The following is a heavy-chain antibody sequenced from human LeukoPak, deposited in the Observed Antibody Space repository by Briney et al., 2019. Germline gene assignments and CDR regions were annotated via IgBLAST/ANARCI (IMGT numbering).Heavy chain of an antibody. CDR2: FNSDTGNT. CDR3: ARGGPNSSGWTLDY. J-gene: IGHJ4*02. D-gene: IGHD6-19*01. Sequence: ASVKVSCKASGYTFTNYAIHWVRRAPGQRLEWMGWFNSDTGNTEYSQKFQGRVIITRDTSASTAYMELSSLRPEDTAVFFCARGGPNSSGWTLDYWGQGTLVTVSS. V-gene: IGHV1-3*01. CDR1: GYTFTNYA.